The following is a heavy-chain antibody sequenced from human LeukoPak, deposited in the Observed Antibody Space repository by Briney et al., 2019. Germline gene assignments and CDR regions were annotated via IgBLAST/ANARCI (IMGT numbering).Heavy chain of an antibody. CDR2: IYTSGST. CDR1: GGSISSGSYY. CDR3: ARSPNRFYGSGSFYFDY. D-gene: IGHD3-10*01. V-gene: IGHV4-61*02. J-gene: IGHJ4*02. Sequence: SETLPLTCTVSGGSISSGSYYWSWIRQPAGKGLEWIGRIYTSGSTNYNPSLKSRVTISVDTSKNQFSLKLSSVTAADTAVYYCARSPNRFYGSGSFYFDYWGQGTLVTVSS.